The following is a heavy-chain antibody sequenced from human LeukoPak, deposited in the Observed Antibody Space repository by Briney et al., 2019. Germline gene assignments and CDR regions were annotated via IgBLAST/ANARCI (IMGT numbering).Heavy chain of an antibody. D-gene: IGHD3-10*01. CDR2: INHSGST. J-gene: IGHJ4*02. CDR3: ARSSTITMVRGVIIRGGYYFDY. Sequence: SETLSLTCAVYGGSFSGYYWSWIRQPPGKGLEWIGEINHSGSTNYNPSLKSRVTISVDTSKNQFSRKLSSVTAADTAVYYCARSSTITMVRGVIIRGGYYFDYWGQGTLVTVSS. V-gene: IGHV4-34*01. CDR1: GGSFSGYY.